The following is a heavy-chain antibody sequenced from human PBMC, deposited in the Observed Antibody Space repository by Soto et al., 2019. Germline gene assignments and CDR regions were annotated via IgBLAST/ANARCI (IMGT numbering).Heavy chain of an antibody. CDR2: ISYDGSNK. D-gene: IGHD6-6*01. V-gene: IGHV3-30*18. CDR1: GFTFSSYG. J-gene: IGHJ6*02. CDR3: AKVEYSSEYYYYYGMDV. Sequence: GGSLRLSCAASGFTFSSYGMHWVRQAPGKGLEWVAVISYDGSNKYYADSVKGRFTISRDNSKNTLYLQMNSLRAEDTAVYYCAKVEYSSEYYYYYGMDVWGQGTTVTVSS.